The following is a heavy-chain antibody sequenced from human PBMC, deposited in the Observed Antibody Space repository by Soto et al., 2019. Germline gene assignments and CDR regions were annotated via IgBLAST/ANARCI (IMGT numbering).Heavy chain of an antibody. Sequence: GASVKVSCKASGYTFTSYGISWVRQAPGQGLERMGWISAYNGNTNYAQKLQGRVTMTTDTSTSTAYMELRSLRSDDTAVYYCASVLPYYDILTGPHDAFDIWGQGTMVTV. CDR1: GYTFTSYG. D-gene: IGHD3-9*01. CDR3: ASVLPYYDILTGPHDAFDI. CDR2: ISAYNGNT. V-gene: IGHV1-18*01. J-gene: IGHJ3*02.